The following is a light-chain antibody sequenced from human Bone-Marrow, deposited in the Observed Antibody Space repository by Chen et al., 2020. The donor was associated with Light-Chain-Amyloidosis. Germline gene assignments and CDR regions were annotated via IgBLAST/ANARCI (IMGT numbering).Light chain of an antibody. V-gene: IGLV3-21*02. Sequence: YVLTQPSPVAVAPGQTATIACGGNNIGSTSVHWYQQTPGQAPLLVVYDDSDRPSGIPERLSGSNSGNTATLTISRVEAGDEADYYCQVWDRSSDRPVFGGGTKLTVL. CDR3: QVWDRSSDRPV. CDR2: DDS. CDR1: NIGSTS. J-gene: IGLJ3*02.